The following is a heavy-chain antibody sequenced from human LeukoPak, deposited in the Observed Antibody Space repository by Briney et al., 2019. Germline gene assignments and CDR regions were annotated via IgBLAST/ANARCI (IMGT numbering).Heavy chain of an antibody. Sequence: GRSLRLSCAASGFTFSSYAMHWVRQAPGQGLEWMGIINPSGGSTSYAQKFQGRVTMTRDMSTSTVYMELSSLRSEDTAVYYCARVPQLDTDAFDIWGQGTMVTVSS. D-gene: IGHD1-1*01. V-gene: IGHV1-46*01. J-gene: IGHJ3*02. CDR1: GFTFSSYA. CDR3: ARVPQLDTDAFDI. CDR2: INPSGGST.